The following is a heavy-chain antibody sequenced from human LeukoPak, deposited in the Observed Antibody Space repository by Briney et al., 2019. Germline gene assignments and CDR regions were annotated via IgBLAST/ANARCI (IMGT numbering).Heavy chain of an antibody. J-gene: IGHJ4*02. D-gene: IGHD3-10*01. V-gene: IGHV3-7*01. CDR3: ARDFFVRGVTYDY. CDR1: GFTFSSYW. CDR2: IKQDGSEK. Sequence: GGSLRLSCAASGFTFSSYWMSWVRQAPGKGLEWVANIKQDGSEKYYVDSVKGRFTISRNNAKNSLYLQMNSLRAEDTAVYYCARDFFVRGVTYDYWGQGTLVTVSS.